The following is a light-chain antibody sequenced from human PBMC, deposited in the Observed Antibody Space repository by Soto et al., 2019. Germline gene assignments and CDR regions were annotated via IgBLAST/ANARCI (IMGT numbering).Light chain of an antibody. V-gene: IGLV2-14*01. CDR3: CSYTGSSTLYV. CDR1: SSDVGAYNY. J-gene: IGLJ1*01. Sequence: QSALTQPASVSGSPGQSITISCTGTSSDVGAYNYVSWYQQHPGKAPRLMISEVSNRPSGVSNRFSGYKSGNTASLTTSGLQAEDEDDYYYCSYTGSSTLYVFGTGTKLTVL. CDR2: EVS.